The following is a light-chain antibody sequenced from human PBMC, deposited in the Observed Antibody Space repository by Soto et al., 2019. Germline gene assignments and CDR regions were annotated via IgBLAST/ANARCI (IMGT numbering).Light chain of an antibody. Sequence: QSALTQPASVSGSPGQSLTISCTGSSSDVGDYNYVSWYQQHPGKAPKLMIYEVSNRPSGVPDRFSGSKSGDTASLTVSGLQAEDEADYYCSSYAGNNNYVFGTGTKLTVL. V-gene: IGLV2-8*01. CDR1: SSDVGDYNY. CDR3: SSYAGNNNYV. CDR2: EVS. J-gene: IGLJ1*01.